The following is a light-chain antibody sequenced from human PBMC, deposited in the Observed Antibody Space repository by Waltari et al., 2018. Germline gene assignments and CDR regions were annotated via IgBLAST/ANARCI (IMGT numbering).Light chain of an antibody. CDR3: HAAADNNWF. Sequence: YDLAQPFSVSVSPGQTATIPCSGDVLAEKYVRWFQQRPGQSPILILSKDTERPSGTPERFSGSSSRSTVTLTIRGALPEDEADYHCHAAADNNWFFGGGTKLTVL. CDR1: VLAEKY. V-gene: IGLV3-27*01. CDR2: KDT. J-gene: IGLJ2*01.